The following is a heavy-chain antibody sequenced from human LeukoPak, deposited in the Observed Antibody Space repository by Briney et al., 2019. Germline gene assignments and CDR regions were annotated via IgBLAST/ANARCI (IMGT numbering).Heavy chain of an antibody. V-gene: IGHV4-34*01. CDR1: GGSISSYY. CDR3: ARGYCGGDCYSDYSFDY. CDR2: INHSGST. D-gene: IGHD2-21*02. Sequence: SETLSLTCTVSGGSISSYYWSWIRQPPGKGLEWIGEINHSGSTNYNPSLKSRVTISVDTSKNQFSLKLSSVTAADTAVYYCARGYCGGDCYSDYSFDYWGQGTLVTVSS. J-gene: IGHJ4*02.